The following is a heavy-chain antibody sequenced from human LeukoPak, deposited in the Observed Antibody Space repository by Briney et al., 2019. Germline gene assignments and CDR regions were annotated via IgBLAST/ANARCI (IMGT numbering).Heavy chain of an antibody. Sequence: SQTLSLTCTVSGGSISSGSYYWSWIRQPAGKGLEWIGRTYTSGSTNYNPSLKSRVTISVDTSKNQFSLKLSSVTAADTAVYYCARAEWQQLHFDYWGQGTLVTVSS. CDR2: TYTSGST. V-gene: IGHV4-61*02. J-gene: IGHJ4*02. CDR3: ARAEWQQLHFDY. D-gene: IGHD6-13*01. CDR1: GGSISSGSYY.